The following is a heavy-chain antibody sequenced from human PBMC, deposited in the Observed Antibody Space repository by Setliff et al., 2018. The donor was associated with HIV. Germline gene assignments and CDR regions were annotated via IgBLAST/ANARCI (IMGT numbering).Heavy chain of an antibody. CDR1: GDTFTSYD. D-gene: IGHD5-18*01. CDR2: IIPILDTT. Sequence: ASVKVSCKTSGDTFTSYDINWVRKAPGRGLEWIGTIIPILDTTNYAQKLQGRVTMTTDTSTSTAYMELRSLRYDDTAVYYCARDPRSGYDSDTAMVTVYYYYMDVWGKGTTVTVSS. J-gene: IGHJ6*03. V-gene: IGHV1-18*01. CDR3: ARDPRSGYDSDTAMVTVYYYYMDV.